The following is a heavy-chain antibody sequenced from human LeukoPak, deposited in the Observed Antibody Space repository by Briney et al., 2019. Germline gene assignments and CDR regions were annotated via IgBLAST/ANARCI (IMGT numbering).Heavy chain of an antibody. CDR3: ARSAVTPHMDY. D-gene: IGHD4-11*01. J-gene: IGHJ4*02. CDR1: GFTFSSYG. Sequence: GGSLRLSGAASGFTFSSYGMHWVRQAPGKGLEWVAVISYDGSNKYYADSVKGRFTISRDNSKNTLYLQMNSLRAEDTAVYYCARSAVTPHMDYWGQGTLVTVSS. V-gene: IGHV3-30*03. CDR2: ISYDGSNK.